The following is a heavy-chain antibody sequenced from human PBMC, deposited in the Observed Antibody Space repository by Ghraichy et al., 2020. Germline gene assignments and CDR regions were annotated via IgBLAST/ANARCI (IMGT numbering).Heavy chain of an antibody. V-gene: IGHV4-39*01. D-gene: IGHD2-2*01. CDR1: GGSISSSSYY. J-gene: IGHJ5*02. Sequence: SETLSLTCTVSGGSISSSSYYWGWIRQPPGKGLEWIGSIYYSGSTYYNPSLKSRVTISVDTSKNQFSLKLSSVTAADTAVYYCARTYCSSTSCWFDPWGQGTLVTVSS. CDR2: IYYSGST. CDR3: ARTYCSSTSCWFDP.